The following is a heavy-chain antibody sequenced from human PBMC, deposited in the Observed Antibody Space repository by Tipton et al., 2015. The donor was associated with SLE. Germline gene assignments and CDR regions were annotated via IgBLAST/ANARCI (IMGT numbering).Heavy chain of an antibody. CDR3: ARQEMATIRTFDI. CDR2: IYYSGST. D-gene: IGHD5-24*01. Sequence: TLSLTCTVSGVSITSGAYYWSWIRQPPGKGLEWIGYIYYSGSTNYNPSLKSRVTISVDTSKNQFSLKLSSVTAADTAVYYCARQEMATIRTFDISGQGTMVTVSS. V-gene: IGHV4-61*08. CDR1: GVSITSGAYY. J-gene: IGHJ3*02.